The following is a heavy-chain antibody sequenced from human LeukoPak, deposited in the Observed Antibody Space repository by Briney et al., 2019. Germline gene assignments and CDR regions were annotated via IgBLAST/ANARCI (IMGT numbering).Heavy chain of an antibody. J-gene: IGHJ4*02. V-gene: IGHV3-23*01. D-gene: IGHD2-15*01. CDR2: IRDGGASR. CDR3: AKAELVGAAGAVGY. CDR1: GFTFSSCA. Sequence: GGSLRLSCAASGFTFSSCAMSWVRQAPGKGLEWVSAIRDGGASRSYADSVKGRFTISRDNSKNTLYLQMNSLRAEGTAVYYCAKAELVGAAGAVGYWGQGTLVTVSS.